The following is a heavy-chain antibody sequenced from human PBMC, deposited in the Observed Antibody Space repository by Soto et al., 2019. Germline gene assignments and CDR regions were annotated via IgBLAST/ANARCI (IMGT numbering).Heavy chain of an antibody. CDR3: ARVRVGSYNWFDP. CDR1: GFSFSSYW. V-gene: IGHV3-74*01. Sequence: EVQLVASGGGLVQPGGSLRLSCAVSGFSFSSYWMHWVRQAPGKGLEWVSRINSDGSRTYYADSVKGRFTISRDNAKNTLYLQMNSLRAEDTAVYYCARVRVGSYNWFDPWGQGTLVTVSS. CDR2: INSDGSRT. J-gene: IGHJ5*02. D-gene: IGHD6-13*01.